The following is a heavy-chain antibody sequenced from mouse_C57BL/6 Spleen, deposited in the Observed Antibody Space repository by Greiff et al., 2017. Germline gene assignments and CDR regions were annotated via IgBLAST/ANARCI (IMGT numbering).Heavy chain of an antibody. CDR2: INPNYGTT. CDR1: GYSFTDYN. D-gene: IGHD1-1*01. J-gene: IGHJ4*01. V-gene: IGHV1-39*01. Sequence: EVQVVESGPELVKPGASVKISCKASGYSFTDYNMNWVKQSNGKSLEWIGVINPNYGTTSYNQKFKGKATLTVDQSSSTAYMQLNSLTSEDSAVYYCARGGITTVVKAMDYWGQGTSVTVSS. CDR3: ARGGITTVVKAMDY.